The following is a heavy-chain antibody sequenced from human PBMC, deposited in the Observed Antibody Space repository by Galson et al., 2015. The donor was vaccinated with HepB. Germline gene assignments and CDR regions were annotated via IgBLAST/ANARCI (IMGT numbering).Heavy chain of an antibody. CDR1: GGTFSSYA. J-gene: IGHJ6*02. V-gene: IGHV1-69*13. CDR3: ARAIAAAGAYYYYYGMDV. Sequence: SVKVSCKASGGTFSSYAISWVRQAPGQGLEWMGRIIPIFGTANYAQKFQGRVTITADESTSTAYMELSSLRSEDTAVYYCARAIAAAGAYYYYYGMDVWGQGTTVTVSS. D-gene: IGHD6-13*01. CDR2: IIPIFGTA.